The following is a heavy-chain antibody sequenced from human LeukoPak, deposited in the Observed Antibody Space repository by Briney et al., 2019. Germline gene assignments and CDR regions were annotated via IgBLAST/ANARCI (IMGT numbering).Heavy chain of an antibody. CDR2: ISGSGDST. J-gene: IGHJ4*02. CDR1: GFTFSTYT. V-gene: IGHV3-23*01. Sequence: PGGSLRLSCAASGFTFSTYTVNWVRQAPGKGLEWVSTISGSGDSTYYADSVKGRFTISRDNSKNTLYLQMNSLRAEDTAVYYCAKASDYYDSSGYYSIPFDYWGQGTLVTVSS. D-gene: IGHD3-22*01. CDR3: AKASDYYDSSGYYSIPFDY.